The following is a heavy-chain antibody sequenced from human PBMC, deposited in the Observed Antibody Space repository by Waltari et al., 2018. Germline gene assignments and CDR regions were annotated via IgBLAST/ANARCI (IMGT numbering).Heavy chain of an antibody. D-gene: IGHD4-17*01. CDR3: ARSPYFNDYGETVDY. J-gene: IGHJ4*02. V-gene: IGHV1-18*01. Sequence: QVQLVQSGAEVKKPGASVKVSCKASGYTFTSYGISWVRQAPGQGLEWMGWISAENGNTNYAQKRQGRVTMTTDTSTSTAYMELRSLRSDDTAVYYCARSPYFNDYGETVDYWGQGTLVTVSS. CDR2: ISAENGNT. CDR1: GYTFTSYG.